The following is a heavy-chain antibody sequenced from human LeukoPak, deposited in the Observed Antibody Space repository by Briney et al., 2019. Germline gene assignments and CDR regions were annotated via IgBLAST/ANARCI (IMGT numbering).Heavy chain of an antibody. V-gene: IGHV4-30-4*01. CDR3: ARVSHDILTGYYAIDY. CDR2: IYYSGST. D-gene: IGHD3-9*01. J-gene: IGHJ4*02. Sequence: SETLSLTCTVSGGSISSGDYYWSWIRQPPGTGLEWIGYIYYSGSTYYNPSLKSRVTISVDTSKNQFSLKLSSVTAADTAVYYCARVSHDILTGYYAIDYRGQGTLVTVSS. CDR1: GGSISSGDYY.